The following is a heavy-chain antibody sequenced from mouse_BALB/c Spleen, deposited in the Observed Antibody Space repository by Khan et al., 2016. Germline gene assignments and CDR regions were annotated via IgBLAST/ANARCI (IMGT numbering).Heavy chain of an antibody. J-gene: IGHJ2*01. D-gene: IGHD1-1*01. CDR1: GYDFSRYW. CDR2: INPDSSTI. V-gene: IGHV4-1*02. Sequence: EVKLVESGGGLVQPGGSLKLSCAASGYDFSRYWMTWVRQAPGKGLEWIGEINPDSSTINYTPSLKDKFIISRDNAKNTPYLQMSNVRSEDTALYYCARLYYYGCVAYWGQGTTLTVSA. CDR3: ARLYYYGCVAY.